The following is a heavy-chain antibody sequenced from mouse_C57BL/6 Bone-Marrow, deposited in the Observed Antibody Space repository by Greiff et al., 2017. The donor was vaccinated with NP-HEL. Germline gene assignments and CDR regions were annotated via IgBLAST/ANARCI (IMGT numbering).Heavy chain of an antibody. CDR2: IDPSDSYT. Sequence: QVQLQQPGAELVMPGASVKLSCKASGYTFTSYWMHWVKQRPGQGLEWIGEIDPSDSYTNYIQKFKGKSTLTVDKSSSTAYMQLSSLTSEDSAFYYCARERRITTVVDYWGQGTTLTVSS. CDR3: ARERRITTVVDY. CDR1: GYTFTSYW. D-gene: IGHD1-1*01. V-gene: IGHV1-69*01. J-gene: IGHJ2*01.